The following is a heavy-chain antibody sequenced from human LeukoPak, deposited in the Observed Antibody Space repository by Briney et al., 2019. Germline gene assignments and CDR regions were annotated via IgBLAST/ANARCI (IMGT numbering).Heavy chain of an antibody. CDR2: IKSDGST. V-gene: IGHV3-74*01. J-gene: IGHJ1*01. D-gene: IGHD3-22*01. Sequence: GGSLRLSCAASGFTFSSYWMHWVRQAPGKGLVWVSCIKSDGSTNYADSVKGRFTISRDNAKNTLSLQMNSLRAEDTGVYYCARAPSEIGGYYPEYFRHWGQGTLVTVSS. CDR3: ARAPSEIGGYYPEYFRH. CDR1: GFTFSSYW.